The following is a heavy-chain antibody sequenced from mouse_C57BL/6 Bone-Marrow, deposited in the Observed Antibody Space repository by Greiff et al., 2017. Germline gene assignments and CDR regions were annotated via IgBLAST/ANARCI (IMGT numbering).Heavy chain of an antibody. CDR1: GYTFTDYE. CDR2: IDPETGGT. Sequence: QVHVKQSGAELVRPGASVTLSCKASGYTFTDYEMHWVKQTPVHGLEWIGAIDPETGGTAYNQKFKGKAILTADKSSSTAYLELRSLTSEDPAVYYCPRSLGAYWGQGTLVTVSA. V-gene: IGHV1-15*01. J-gene: IGHJ3*01. D-gene: IGHD6-2*01. CDR3: PRSLGAY.